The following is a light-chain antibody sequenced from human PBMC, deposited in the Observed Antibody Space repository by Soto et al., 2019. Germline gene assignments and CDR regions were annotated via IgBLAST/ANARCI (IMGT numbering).Light chain of an antibody. CDR2: QTS. Sequence: EIVMTQSPATLSVSPGEIATLSFSASQSVISGLALSRHKPGQAPRLLIYQTSIRAAGIPARFSASGTGTDFTLTISDVQPEDFAVYYCQHYYNWPINFGQGTRLEIK. CDR1: QSVISG. V-gene: IGKV3D-15*03. J-gene: IGKJ5*01. CDR3: QHYYNWPIN.